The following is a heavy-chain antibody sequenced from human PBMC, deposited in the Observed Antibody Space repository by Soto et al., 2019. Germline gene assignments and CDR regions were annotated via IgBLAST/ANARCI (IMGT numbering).Heavy chain of an antibody. D-gene: IGHD2-8*01. J-gene: IGHJ6*02. Sequence: QGQLVQSGAEVKKPGASVKLSCKASGFTFSNYGLNWVRQAPGQGLEWMGWVSAKNGHTNYAQNLQGRVSMTTDTSTSTAYMELRGLTFDDTAVYYCARDIESVTEKHFFYYYAMDVWGQGTKVTVS. CDR2: VSAKNGHT. CDR1: GFTFSNYG. V-gene: IGHV1-18*01. CDR3: ARDIESVTEKHFFYYYAMDV.